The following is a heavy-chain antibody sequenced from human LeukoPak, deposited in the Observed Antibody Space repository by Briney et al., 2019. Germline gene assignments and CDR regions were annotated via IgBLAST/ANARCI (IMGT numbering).Heavy chain of an antibody. CDR1: GFTFSTYG. D-gene: IGHD5-12*01. V-gene: IGHV3-33*01. CDR3: ARKRATGYFDF. CDR2: IRHDGSIK. Sequence: GGSLRLSCAASGFTFSTYGMHWVRQAPGTGLEWVAGIRHDGSIKDYADSVKGRFTISRDNSTNTVYLEMNSLRAEDTALYYCARKRATGYFDFWGQGTVVTVSS. J-gene: IGHJ4*02.